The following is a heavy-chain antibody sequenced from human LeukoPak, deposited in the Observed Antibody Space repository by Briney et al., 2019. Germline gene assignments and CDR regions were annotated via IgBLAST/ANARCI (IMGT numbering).Heavy chain of an antibody. J-gene: IGHJ5*02. CDR3: ARASRVAAASRWFDP. CDR2: MNPNSGNT. Sequence: ASVNVSCKASGYTFTSYDINWVRQATGQGLEWMGWMNPNSGNTGYAQKFQGRVTMTRNTSISTAYMELSSLRSEDTAVYYCARASRVAAASRWFDPWGQGTLVTVSS. D-gene: IGHD6-13*01. CDR1: GYTFTSYD. V-gene: IGHV1-8*01.